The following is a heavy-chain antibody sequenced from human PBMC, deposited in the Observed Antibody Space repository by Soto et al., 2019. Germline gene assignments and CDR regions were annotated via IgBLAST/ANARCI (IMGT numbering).Heavy chain of an antibody. V-gene: IGHV3-11*01. CDR3: ARDVNESIAVAGTGWYFDL. Sequence: QVQLVESGGGLVKPGGSLRLSCAASGFTFSDYYMSWIRQAPGKGLEWVSYISSSGSTIYYADSVKGRFTISRDNAKNSVYLQMNSLRAEDTAVYYCARDVNESIAVAGTGWYFDLWGRGTLVTVSS. CDR1: GFTFSDYY. D-gene: IGHD6-19*01. CDR2: ISSSGSTI. J-gene: IGHJ2*01.